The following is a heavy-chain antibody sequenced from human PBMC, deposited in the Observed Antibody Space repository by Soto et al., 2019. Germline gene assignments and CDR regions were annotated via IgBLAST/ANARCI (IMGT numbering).Heavy chain of an antibody. CDR1: GGSISSGDYY. CDR2: IYYSGST. J-gene: IGHJ4*02. Sequence: SETLSLTCTVSGGSISSGDYYWSWIRQPPGKGLEWIGYIYYSGSTYYNPSLKSRVTISVDTSKNQFSLKLSSVTAADTAVYYCARLIGFGSPFVDYWGQGTLVTVSS. V-gene: IGHV4-30-4*01. D-gene: IGHD3-10*01. CDR3: ARLIGFGSPFVDY.